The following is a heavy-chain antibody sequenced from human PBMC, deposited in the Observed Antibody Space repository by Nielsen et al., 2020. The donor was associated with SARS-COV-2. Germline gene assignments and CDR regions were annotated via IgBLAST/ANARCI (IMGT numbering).Heavy chain of an antibody. CDR2: ISGRGHKS. D-gene: IGHD4/OR15-4a*01. CDR3: AKENFESTDYGEDAFDI. Sequence: GGSLRLSCAASGFSFNTHAMDWVRQAPGKGLEWVSGISGRGHKSFYADSVKGRFTISRDNPKNTVYLQMHSLRAEDTALYYCAKENFESTDYGEDAFDIWGQGTLVTVSS. CDR1: GFSFNTHA. V-gene: IGHV3-23*01. J-gene: IGHJ3*02.